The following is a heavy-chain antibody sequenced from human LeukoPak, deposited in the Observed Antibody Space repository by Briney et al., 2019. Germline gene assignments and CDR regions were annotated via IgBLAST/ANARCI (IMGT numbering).Heavy chain of an antibody. V-gene: IGHV1-2*06. CDR2: INPNSGGT. CDR3: ARGDCSGGSCFDY. Sequence: SVKGSCKASGYTFTGYYMHWVRQAPGQGLEWMGRINPNSGGTNYAQKFQGRVTMTRDTSISTAYMELRRLRSDDTAVYYCARGDCSGGSCFDYWGQGNLVTVS. D-gene: IGHD2-15*01. J-gene: IGHJ4*02. CDR1: GYTFTGYY.